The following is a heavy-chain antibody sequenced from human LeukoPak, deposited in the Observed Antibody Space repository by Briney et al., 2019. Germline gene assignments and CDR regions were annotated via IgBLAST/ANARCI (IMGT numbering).Heavy chain of an antibody. J-gene: IGHJ4*02. CDR2: ISSSSSYI. Sequence: GGSLRLSCAASGFTFSSYWMSWVRQAPGKGLEWVSSISSSSSYIYYADSVKGRFTISRDSAKTSLYLQMNSLRAEDTAVYYCARRVPSQVITDYFDYWGQGILVTVSS. V-gene: IGHV3-21*01. CDR1: GFTFSSYW. CDR3: ARRVPSQVITDYFDY. D-gene: IGHD3-16*01.